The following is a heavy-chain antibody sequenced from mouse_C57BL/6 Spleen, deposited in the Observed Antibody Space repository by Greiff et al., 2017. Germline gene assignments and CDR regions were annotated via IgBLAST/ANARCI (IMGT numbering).Heavy chain of an antibody. D-gene: IGHD2-5*01. J-gene: IGHJ1*03. Sequence: EVKLMESGGGLVQPGGSMKLSCVASGFTFSNYWMNWVRQSPEKGLEWVAQIRLKSDNYATHYAESVKGRFTISRDDSKSSVYLQMNNLRAEDTGIYYCTSYSNYGYFDVWGTGTTVTVSS. CDR3: TSYSNYGYFDV. CDR2: IRLKSDNYAT. V-gene: IGHV6-3*01. CDR1: GFTFSNYW.